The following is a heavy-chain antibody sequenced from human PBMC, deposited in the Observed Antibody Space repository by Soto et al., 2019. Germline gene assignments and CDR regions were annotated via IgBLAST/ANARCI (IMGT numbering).Heavy chain of an antibody. Sequence: PVGSLRLSFAASGFSFSTYEMNWVRQAPGKGLEWVSYISSGGRTIYYADSVKGRFTISRDNAKNSLYLQMNSLRAEDTAVYYCARTYFDSWGLGTLVTV. CDR1: GFSFSTYE. V-gene: IGHV3-48*03. J-gene: IGHJ4*02. CDR2: ISSGGRTI. CDR3: ARTYFDS.